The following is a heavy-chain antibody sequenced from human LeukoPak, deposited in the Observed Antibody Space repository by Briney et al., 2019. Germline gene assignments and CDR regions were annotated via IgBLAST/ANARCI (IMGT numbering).Heavy chain of an antibody. J-gene: IGHJ4*02. V-gene: IGHV3-30-3*01. CDR2: ISYDGSNK. CDR1: GFTFSSYA. CDR3: AKVYSSGWYEDHFDY. Sequence: GGSLRLSCAASGFTFSSYAMHWVRQAPGKGLEWVAVISYDGSNKYYADSVKGRFTISRDNSKNTLYLQMNSLRAEDTAVYYCAKVYSSGWYEDHFDYWGQGTLVTVSS. D-gene: IGHD6-19*01.